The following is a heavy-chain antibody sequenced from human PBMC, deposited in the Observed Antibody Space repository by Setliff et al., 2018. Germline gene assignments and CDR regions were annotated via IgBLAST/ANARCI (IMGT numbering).Heavy chain of an antibody. CDR1: GGSISSASYY. CDR3: GRGFSRIEGWGNWFDP. J-gene: IGHJ5*02. CDR2: IYTGGST. D-gene: IGHD2-15*01. Sequence: SETLSLTCTVSGGSISSASYYWGWIRQPAGKGLEWIGYIYTGGSTIYNPSLRSRVTITRDTSKNQISLKLTSVTAADTAVYYCGRGFSRIEGWGNWFDPWGQGILVTVSS. V-gene: IGHV4-61*09.